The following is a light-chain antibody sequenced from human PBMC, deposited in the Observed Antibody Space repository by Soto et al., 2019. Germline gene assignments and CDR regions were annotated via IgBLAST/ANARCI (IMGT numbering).Light chain of an antibody. V-gene: IGLV2-23*01. CDR1: SSDVGSYNV. CDR3: CSYAGSSTFV. Sequence: QSALTQPASVSGSPGQSITISCTGTSSDVGSYNVVSWYQQHPGKGPKLMIYEGSKRPSGVSNRFSGSKSGNTASLTISGLQAEYEADYYCCSYAGSSTFVFGGGTQLTVL. CDR2: EGS. J-gene: IGLJ7*01.